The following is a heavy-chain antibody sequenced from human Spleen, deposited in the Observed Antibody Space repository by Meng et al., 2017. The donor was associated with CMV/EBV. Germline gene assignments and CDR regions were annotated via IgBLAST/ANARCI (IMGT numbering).Heavy chain of an antibody. V-gene: IGHV1-18*01. CDR2: ISAYNGNT. CDR1: GYTFTSYG. J-gene: IGHJ4*02. CDR3: ARIAAAALHHFDY. D-gene: IGHD6-13*01. Sequence: CKASGYTFTSYGISWVRQDPGRGLEWMGWISAYNGNTNYAQKLQGRVTMTTDTSTSTAYMELRSLRSDDTAVYYCARIAAAALHHFDYWGQGTLVTVSS.